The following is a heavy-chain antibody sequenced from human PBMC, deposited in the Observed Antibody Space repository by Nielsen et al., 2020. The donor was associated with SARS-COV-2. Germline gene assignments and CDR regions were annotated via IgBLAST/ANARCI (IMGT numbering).Heavy chain of an antibody. CDR1: GFTFDDYA. D-gene: IGHD4-17*01. CDR2: ISWNSVSI. V-gene: IGHV3-9*01. J-gene: IGHJ2*01. Sequence: SLKISCVGSGFTFDDYAMHWVRQAPGKGLEWVSGISWNSVSIGYADSVKGRFTISRDNAKSSLYLQMNSLRAEDTAFYYCAKVYGDYVGFFDVWGRGTLVTVSS. CDR3: AKVYGDYVGFFDV.